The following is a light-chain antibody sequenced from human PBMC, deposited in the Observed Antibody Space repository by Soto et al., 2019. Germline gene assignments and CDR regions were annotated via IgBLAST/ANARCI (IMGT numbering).Light chain of an antibody. Sequence: EIVMTPSPATLSVSPGERATLSCRASQSVSSSYLAWYQQKPGQAPRLLIYGASSRATGIPDRFSGSGSGTDFTLTISRLEPEDFAVYYCQQYGSSAWTFGQGTKVDIK. J-gene: IGKJ1*01. CDR2: GAS. CDR3: QQYGSSAWT. V-gene: IGKV3-20*01. CDR1: QSVSSSY.